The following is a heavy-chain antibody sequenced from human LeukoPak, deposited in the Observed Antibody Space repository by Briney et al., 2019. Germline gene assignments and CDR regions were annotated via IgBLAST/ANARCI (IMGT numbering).Heavy chain of an antibody. V-gene: IGHV4-39*01. CDR1: GGSISSSSYY. Sequence: TSETLSLTCTVSGGSISSSSYYWGWIRQPPGKGLEWIGSIYYSGSTYYNPSLKCRVTISVDTSKNQFSLKLGSVTAADTAVYYCARHQVNYYGSGPRVNWFDPWGQGTLVTVSS. D-gene: IGHD3-10*01. CDR2: IYYSGST. CDR3: ARHQVNYYGSGPRVNWFDP. J-gene: IGHJ5*02.